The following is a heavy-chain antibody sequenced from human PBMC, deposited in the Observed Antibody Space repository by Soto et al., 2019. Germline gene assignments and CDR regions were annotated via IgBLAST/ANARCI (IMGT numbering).Heavy chain of an antibody. CDR3: AREPPYNWNYGPLEDYYYGMDV. CDR1: GYTFTSYG. Sequence: ASVKVSCKASGYTFTSYGISWVRQAPGQGLEWMGWISAYNGNTNYAQKLQGRVTMTTDTSTSTAYMELRSLRSDDTAVYYCAREPPYNWNYGPLEDYYYGMDVWG. J-gene: IGHJ6*02. V-gene: IGHV1-18*04. D-gene: IGHD1-7*01. CDR2: ISAYNGNT.